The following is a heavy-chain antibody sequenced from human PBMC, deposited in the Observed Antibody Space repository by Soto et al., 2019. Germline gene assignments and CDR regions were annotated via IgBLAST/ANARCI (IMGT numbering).Heavy chain of an antibody. D-gene: IGHD2-2*01. J-gene: IGHJ4*02. V-gene: IGHV3-11*01. Sequence: PGGSLRLSCAASGFTFSDYYMTWVRQAPGKGLEWVSYISGRGDVIIYADSAKGRFTISRDNAKNSLYLQMSRLRPEDTAMYYCARWSTAMDYWGQGILVTVSS. CDR3: ARWSTAMDY. CDR2: ISGRGDVI. CDR1: GFTFSDYY.